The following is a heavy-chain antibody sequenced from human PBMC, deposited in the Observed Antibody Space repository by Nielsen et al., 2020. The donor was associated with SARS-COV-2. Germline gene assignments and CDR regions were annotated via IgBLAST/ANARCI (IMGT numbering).Heavy chain of an antibody. Sequence: GESLKISCAASGFTFSSYGMHWVRQAPGKGLEWVAVISYDGSNKYYADSVKGRFTISRDNAKNSLYVQMNSLRAEDTAVYYCAREGGSTWDYYFDYWGQGTLVTVSS. J-gene: IGHJ4*02. D-gene: IGHD1-26*01. CDR3: AREGGSTWDYYFDY. V-gene: IGHV3-30*03. CDR1: GFTFSSYG. CDR2: ISYDGSNK.